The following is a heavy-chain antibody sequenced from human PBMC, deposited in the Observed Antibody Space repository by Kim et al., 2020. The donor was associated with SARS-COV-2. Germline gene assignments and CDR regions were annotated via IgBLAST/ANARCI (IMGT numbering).Heavy chain of an antibody. CDR1: GGSISSSNW. D-gene: IGHD3-9*01. CDR2: IYHSGST. J-gene: IGHJ4*02. CDR3: ARDGYDILTGYGY. V-gene: IGHV4-4*02. Sequence: SETLSLTCAVSGGSISSSNWWSWVRQPPGKGLEWIGEIYHSGSTNYNPSLKSRVTISVDKSKNQFSLKLSSVTAADTAVYYCARDGYDILTGYGYWGQGTLVTVSS.